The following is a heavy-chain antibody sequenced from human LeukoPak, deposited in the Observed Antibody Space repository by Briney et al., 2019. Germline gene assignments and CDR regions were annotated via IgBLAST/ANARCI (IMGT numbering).Heavy chain of an antibody. CDR3: ARGKVGATRGGLDY. D-gene: IGHD1-26*01. CDR1: GYSISSGYY. V-gene: IGHV4-38-2*02. CDR2: IYHSGST. Sequence: SETLSLTCTVSGYSISSGYYWGWIRQPPGKGLEWIGSIYHSGSTYYNPSLKGRVTISVDTSKNQFSLKLSSVTAADTAVYYCARGKVGATRGGLDYWGQGTLVTVSS. J-gene: IGHJ4*02.